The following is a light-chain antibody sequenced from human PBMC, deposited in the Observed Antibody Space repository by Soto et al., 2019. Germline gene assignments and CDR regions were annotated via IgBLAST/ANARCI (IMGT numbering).Light chain of an antibody. J-gene: IGKJ2*01. Sequence: DIQMTQSPSTLSASVGDRVTITCRASESIGNWLAWYQQKPGRAPKLLIYKASSLESGVPSRFTGSGSGTEFTLAISSLQPDDSATYYCQRYGSYPYIFGQGTKLEIK. CDR1: ESIGNW. CDR2: KAS. V-gene: IGKV1-5*03. CDR3: QRYGSYPYI.